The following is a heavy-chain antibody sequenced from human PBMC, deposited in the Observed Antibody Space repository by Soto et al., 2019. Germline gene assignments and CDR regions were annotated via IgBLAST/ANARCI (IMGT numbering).Heavy chain of an antibody. J-gene: IGHJ4*02. V-gene: IGHV4-61*01. CDR2: IYYSGST. D-gene: IGHD5-12*01. CDR1: GGSVSSGSYY. CDR3: ARDNGYNYRFDY. Sequence: QVQLQESGPGLVKPSETLSLTCTVSGGSVSSGSYYWSWIRQPPGKGLEWIGYIYYSGSTNYNPSLKSRVTISVDTSKNQFSLKLSSVTAADTAVYYCARDNGYNYRFDYWGQGTLVTVSS.